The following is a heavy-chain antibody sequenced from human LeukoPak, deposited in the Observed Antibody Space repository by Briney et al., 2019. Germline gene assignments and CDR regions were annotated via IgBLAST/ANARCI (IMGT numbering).Heavy chain of an antibody. CDR3: AREGSSWYKWFDP. CDR1: GGSISSSSYY. V-gene: IGHV4-39*07. J-gene: IGHJ5*02. Sequence: SETLSLTCTVSGGSISSSSYYWGWIRQLPGKGLEWIGSIYYSGSTYYNPSLKSRVTISVDTSKNQFSLKLSPVTAADTAVYYCAREGSSWYKWFDPWGQGTLVTVSS. CDR2: IYYSGST. D-gene: IGHD6-13*01.